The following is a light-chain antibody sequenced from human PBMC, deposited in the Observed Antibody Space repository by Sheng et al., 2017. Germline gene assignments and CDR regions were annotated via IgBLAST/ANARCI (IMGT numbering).Light chain of an antibody. V-gene: IGKV1-27*01. CDR1: RDIRNY. CDR3: QQYFSTPRT. Sequence: DIQLTQSPSSLSASVGDRVTITCRTSRDIRNYLAWYQQKPGKVPELLIYDASILYSGVPPRFSGSGSETDFTLTISSLQAEDVAVYYCQQYFSTPRTFGQGTGVEIK. J-gene: IGKJ1*01. CDR2: DAS.